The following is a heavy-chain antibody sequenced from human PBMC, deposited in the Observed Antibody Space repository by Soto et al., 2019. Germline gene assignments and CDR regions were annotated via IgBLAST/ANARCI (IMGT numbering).Heavy chain of an antibody. J-gene: IGHJ4*02. Sequence: ASVKVSCKXSGYTFTSYYMHWVRQAPGQGLEWMGIINPSGGSTSYPQKFQGRVTMTRDTSTSTVYMELSSLRSEDTAVYYCARGRSITMIVVVSLDYWGQGTLVTVSS. CDR3: ARGRSITMIVVVSLDY. CDR1: GYTFTSYY. D-gene: IGHD3-22*01. CDR2: INPSGGST. V-gene: IGHV1-46*01.